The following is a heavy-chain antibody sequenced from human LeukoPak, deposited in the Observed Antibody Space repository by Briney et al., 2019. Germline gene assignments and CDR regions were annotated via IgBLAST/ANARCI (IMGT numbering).Heavy chain of an antibody. CDR2: IKQDGSEK. D-gene: IGHD6-13*01. Sequence: GSLRLSCAASGFTFSSYWMSWVRQAPGKGLEWVANIKQDGSEKYYVDSVKGRFTISRDNAKNSLYLQMNSLRAEDTAVYYCARDGDSSIAAAGTRFDYWGQGTLVTVSS. J-gene: IGHJ4*02. CDR3: ARDGDSSIAAAGTRFDY. V-gene: IGHV3-7*01. CDR1: GFTFSSYW.